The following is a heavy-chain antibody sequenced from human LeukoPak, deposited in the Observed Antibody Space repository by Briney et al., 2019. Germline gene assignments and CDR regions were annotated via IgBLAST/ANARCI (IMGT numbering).Heavy chain of an antibody. CDR1: GYSFSNYW. V-gene: IGHV5-51*01. CDR2: IYPGDYET. CDR3: AIPPGYCGNDCSFDH. J-gene: IGHJ4*02. Sequence: GESLKISCEGSGYSFSNYWIGWVRQMPGKGLEWMGIIYPGDYETRYSPSFQGLVTISVDKSISTAYLQWSSLRASDTAMYYCAIPPGYCGNDCSFDHWGQGTLVTVSS. D-gene: IGHD2-21*02.